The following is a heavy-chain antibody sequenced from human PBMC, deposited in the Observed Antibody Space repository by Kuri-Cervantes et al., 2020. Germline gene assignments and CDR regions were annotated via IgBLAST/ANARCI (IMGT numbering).Heavy chain of an antibody. CDR1: GYTFTGYY. V-gene: IGHV1-2*02. Sequence: ASVKVSCKASGYTFTGYYMHLVRQAPGQGLECMGWINPNSGGTNYAQKFQGRVAVTRDTSISTAYMELSRLRSDDTAMYYCARDIAVTVEAFDIWGQGTMVTVSS. CDR2: INPNSGGT. D-gene: IGHD6-19*01. CDR3: ARDIAVTVEAFDI. J-gene: IGHJ3*02.